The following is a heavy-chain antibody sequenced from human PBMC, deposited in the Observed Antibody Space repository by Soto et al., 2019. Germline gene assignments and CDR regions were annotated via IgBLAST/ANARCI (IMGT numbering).Heavy chain of an antibody. J-gene: IGHJ4*02. D-gene: IGHD6-19*01. CDR3: ARDILSSGYKHFDC. Sequence: QVHLVESGGGVVQPGGSLRLACGASGFLFSNFGMHWVRQAPGKGLEWVAFIRYDGSDKYYVDSVKGRFTISRDNSKNTLSLQMSSLRVEDTAVYYCARDILSSGYKHFDCWGQGTRVTVSS. CDR2: IRYDGSDK. V-gene: IGHV3-30*02. CDR1: GFLFSNFG.